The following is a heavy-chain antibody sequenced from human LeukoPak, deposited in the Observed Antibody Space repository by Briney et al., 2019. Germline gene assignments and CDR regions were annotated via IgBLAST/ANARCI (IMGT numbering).Heavy chain of an antibody. J-gene: IGHJ4*02. D-gene: IGHD6-19*01. V-gene: IGHV3-48*01. CDR1: GFTFSSYS. Sequence: TGGSLRLSCAASGFTFSSYSMNWVRQAPGKGLEWVSYISSSSSTIYYADSVKGRFTISRDNSKNTLYLQMNSLRAEDTAVYYCARKAQWLVPVYYFDYWGQGTLVTVSS. CDR3: ARKAQWLVPVYYFDY. CDR2: ISSSSSTI.